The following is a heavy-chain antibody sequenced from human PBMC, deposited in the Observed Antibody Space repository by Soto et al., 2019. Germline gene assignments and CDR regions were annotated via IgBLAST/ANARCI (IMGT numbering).Heavy chain of an antibody. J-gene: IGHJ4*02. CDR1: GYSFSTNW. CDR2: IYCGDSDT. V-gene: IGHV5-51*01. CDR3: ARHNHGFDY. Sequence: EVQLVQSGAEVKKPGESLKISCKDSGYSFSTNWIAWVRQMPGKGLEWVGVIYCGDSDTRYSPSFQGQVTLSVDKSINTVYLQWSSLKASDTAIYYCARHNHGFDYWGQGTLVTVSS.